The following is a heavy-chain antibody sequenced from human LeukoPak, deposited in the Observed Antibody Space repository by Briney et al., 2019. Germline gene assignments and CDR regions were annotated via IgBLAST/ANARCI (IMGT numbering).Heavy chain of an antibody. CDR1: GFTFSSYW. Sequence: GGSLRLSCAASGFTFSSYWMHWVRQAPGKGLVWVSRINSDGSSTSYADSVKGRFTISRDHAKNTLYLQTNSLRAEDTAVYYCARDPVLRFLEWTLNWFDPWGQGTLVTVSS. CDR2: INSDGSST. J-gene: IGHJ5*02. D-gene: IGHD3-3*01. CDR3: ARDPVLRFLEWTLNWFDP. V-gene: IGHV3-74*01.